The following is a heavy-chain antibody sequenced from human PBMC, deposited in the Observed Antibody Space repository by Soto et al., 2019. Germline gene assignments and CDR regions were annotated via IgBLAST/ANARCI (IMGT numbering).Heavy chain of an antibody. CDR1: GTIFSSYT. V-gene: IGHV1-69*08. CDR3: ARGLGDRMDD. CDR2: IIPILGET. J-gene: IGHJ6*02. D-gene: IGHD3-16*01. Sequence: QVQLVQSGAEVKKPGSSVRVSCKASGTIFSSYTISWVRQAPGQGLEWMGRIIPILGETNSAQKFQGRVTLTAAKSTHTAYMELNSLRLEDTALYYYARGLGDRMDDWGQGTTVTVSS.